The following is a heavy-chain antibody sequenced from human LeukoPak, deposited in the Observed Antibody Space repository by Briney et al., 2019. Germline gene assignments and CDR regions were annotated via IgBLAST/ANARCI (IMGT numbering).Heavy chain of an antibody. D-gene: IGHD1-1*01. CDR2: IYTSGST. J-gene: IGHJ4*02. V-gene: IGHV4-4*07. Sequence: PSETLSLTCAVSGGSISSYYWSWIRQPAGKGLEWIGRIYTSGSTNYNPSLKSRVTMSVDTSKNQFSLKLSSVTAADTAVYHCARELERRFFDYWGQGTLVTVSS. CDR3: ARELERRFFDY. CDR1: GGSISSYY.